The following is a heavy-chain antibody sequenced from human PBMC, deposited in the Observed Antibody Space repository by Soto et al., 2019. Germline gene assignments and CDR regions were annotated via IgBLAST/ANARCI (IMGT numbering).Heavy chain of an antibody. D-gene: IGHD1-26*01. CDR3: ARSLKWDLQPTDR. V-gene: IGHV5-10-1*01. J-gene: IGHJ5*02. Sequence: GESLKISCKGSGYSFPTYWINWMRHMPGKGLAWMWKIDPTDSYIKYSPSFQGHVTLSVDKSISTAYLQWSTVKASDTAIYYCARSLKWDLQPTDRWGQGTLVTVSS. CDR1: GYSFPTYW. CDR2: IDPTDSYI.